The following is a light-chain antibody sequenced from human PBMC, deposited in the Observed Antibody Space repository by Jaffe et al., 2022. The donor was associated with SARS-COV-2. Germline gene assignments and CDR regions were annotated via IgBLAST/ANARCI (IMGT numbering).Light chain of an antibody. CDR3: QQSYGTPWT. CDR2: AAS. J-gene: IGKJ1*01. V-gene: IGKV1-39*01. Sequence: DIQMTQSPSSLSASVGDRVTITCRASQSISSYLNWYQQKPGKAPKVLIYAASSLQSGVPSSFSGSGSGTDFTLTISSLQPEDFATYYCQQSYGTPWTFGQGTKVEIK. CDR1: QSISSY.